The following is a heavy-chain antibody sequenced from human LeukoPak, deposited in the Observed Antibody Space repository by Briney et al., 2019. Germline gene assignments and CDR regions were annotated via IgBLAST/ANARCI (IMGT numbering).Heavy chain of an antibody. D-gene: IGHD2-15*01. J-gene: IGHJ4*02. V-gene: IGHV4-34*01. CDR2: ISHSGST. CDR3: ARGPVYCSGGNCYAYYFDY. CDR1: GWSFSNYY. Sequence: SETLSLTCAVYGWSFSNYYLNWIRQPPGKGLEWIGEISHSGSTNYHPSLKSRVTISVDTSKNQFSPKMSSVTAADTAIYYCARGPVYCSGGNCYAYYFDYWGRGTLVTVSS.